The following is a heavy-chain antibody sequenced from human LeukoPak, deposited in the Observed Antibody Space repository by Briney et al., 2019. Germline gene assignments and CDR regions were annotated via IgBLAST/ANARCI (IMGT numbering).Heavy chain of an antibody. CDR3: ARDPEGDYGSYYFDY. J-gene: IGHJ4*02. V-gene: IGHV1-69*04. D-gene: IGHD4-17*01. CDR2: IIPILGIA. CDR1: GGTFIIYA. Sequence: SVTVSCKASGGTFIIYAISWVRQAPGQGLEWVGRIIPILGIANYAQKFQGRVTITADKSTSTAYMELSSLRSEDTAVYYCARDPEGDYGSYYFDYWGQGTLVTVSS.